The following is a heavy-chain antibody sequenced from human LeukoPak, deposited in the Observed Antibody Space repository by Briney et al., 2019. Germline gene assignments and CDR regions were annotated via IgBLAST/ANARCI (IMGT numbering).Heavy chain of an antibody. V-gene: IGHV3-30-3*01. CDR1: GFTFSSYA. CDR3: ARDPQGSGWYGGTDDY. D-gene: IGHD6-19*01. CDR2: ISYDGSNK. J-gene: IGHJ4*02. Sequence: GGSLRLSCAASGFTFSSYAMHWVRQAPGKGLEWVAVISYDGSNKYYADSVKGRFTISRDNSKNTLYLQVNSLRAEDTAVYYCARDPQGSGWYGGTDDYWGQGTLVTVSS.